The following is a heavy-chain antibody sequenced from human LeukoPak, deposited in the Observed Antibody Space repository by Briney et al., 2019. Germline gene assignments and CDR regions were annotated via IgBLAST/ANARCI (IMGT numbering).Heavy chain of an antibody. Sequence: GGSLRLSCAASGFTFSSYGMHWVRQAPGKGLEWVAVISYDGSNKYYADSVKGRFTISRDNAKNSLYLQMNSLRAEDTAVYYCARVLGIVGGWGQGTLVTVSS. CDR3: ARVLGIVGG. CDR1: GFTFSSYG. CDR2: ISYDGSNK. D-gene: IGHD1-26*01. J-gene: IGHJ4*02. V-gene: IGHV3-30*03.